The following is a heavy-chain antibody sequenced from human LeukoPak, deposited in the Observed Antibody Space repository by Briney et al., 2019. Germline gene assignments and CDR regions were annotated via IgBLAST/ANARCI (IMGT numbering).Heavy chain of an antibody. CDR2: ISYDGSNE. CDR3: AKGHIDSGDYYFFDQ. V-gene: IGHV3-30*18. CDR1: GFTFSSYG. Sequence: GGSLRLSCAASGFTFSSYGMHWVRQAPGKGLEWVAVISYDGSNEYYADSVKGRFTISRDNSKNTLYLQMNSLRAEDTAVYSCAKGHIDSGDYYFFDQWGQGTLVTVSS. J-gene: IGHJ4*02. D-gene: IGHD3-22*01.